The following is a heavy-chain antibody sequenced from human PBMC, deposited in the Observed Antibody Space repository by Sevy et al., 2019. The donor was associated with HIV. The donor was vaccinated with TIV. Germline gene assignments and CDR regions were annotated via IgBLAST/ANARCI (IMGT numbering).Heavy chain of an antibody. CDR1: GGSISSYY. D-gene: IGHD3-10*01. CDR2: IYYSGST. Sequence: SETLSLTCTVSGGSISSYYWSWIRQPPGKGLEWIGYIYYSGSTNYNPSLKSRVTISVDTSKNQFSLKLSSVTAADTAVYYCARDLTSYGSGSYYDWFDPWGQGTLLTVSS. V-gene: IGHV4-59*01. CDR3: ARDLTSYGSGSYYDWFDP. J-gene: IGHJ5*02.